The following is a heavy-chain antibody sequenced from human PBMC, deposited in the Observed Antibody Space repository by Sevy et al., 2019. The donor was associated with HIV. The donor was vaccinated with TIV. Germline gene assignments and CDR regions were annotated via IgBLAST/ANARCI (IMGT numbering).Heavy chain of an antibody. D-gene: IGHD3-10*01. J-gene: IGHJ5*02. CDR1: GYSISSGYY. V-gene: IGHV4-38-2*01. CDR2: IYHSGST. CDR3: ARHRPPAFTMVRSLNWFDP. Sequence: SETLSLTCAVSGYSISSGYYWGWIRQPPGKGLEWIGSIYHSGSTYYNPSLKSRVTISVDTSKNQFSLKLSSVTAADTAVYYCARHRPPAFTMVRSLNWFDPWGQGTLVTVSS.